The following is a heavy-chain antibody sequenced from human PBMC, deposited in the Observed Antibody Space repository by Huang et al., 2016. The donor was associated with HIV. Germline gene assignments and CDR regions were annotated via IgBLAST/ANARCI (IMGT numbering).Heavy chain of an antibody. D-gene: IGHD3-10*01. V-gene: IGHV3-30*02. CDR3: AKGSMANAFDI. Sequence: QVQLVESGGGVVQPGGSLRLSCAASGFTFSSYGMHWVGQAPGKWLEWVAFIRYDGSNKYYADSVRGRFTISRDNSKNTLYLQMNSLRAEDTAVYYCAKGSMANAFDIWGQGTMVTVSS. CDR1: GFTFSSYG. CDR2: IRYDGSNK. J-gene: IGHJ3*02.